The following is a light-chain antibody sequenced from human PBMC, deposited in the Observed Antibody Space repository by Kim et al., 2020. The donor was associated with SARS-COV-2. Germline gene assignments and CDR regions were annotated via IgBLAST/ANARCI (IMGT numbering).Light chain of an antibody. CDR1: SGHSSYV. CDR3: QTWGTGILV. CDR2: VNSDGSH. J-gene: IGLJ2*01. Sequence: QLVLTQSPSASASLGASVKLTCTLSSGHSSYVIAWHQQQPEKGPRYLMKVNSDGSHTKGDGIPDRFSGSSSGAERYLIISSLQSDDEADYYCQTWGTGILVFGGGTQLTVL. V-gene: IGLV4-69*01.